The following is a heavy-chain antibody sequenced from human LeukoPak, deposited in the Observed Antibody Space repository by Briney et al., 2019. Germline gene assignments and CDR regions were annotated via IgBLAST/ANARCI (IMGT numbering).Heavy chain of an antibody. J-gene: IGHJ6*02. D-gene: IGHD6-13*01. Sequence: ASVKVSCKASGYTSTSYDINWVRQATGQGLEWMGWMNPNSGNTGYAQKFQGRVTMTRDTSISTAYMELSSLRSEDTAVYYCARGQVYSSSWGDYYYGMDVWGQGTTVTVSS. CDR3: ARGQVYSSSWGDYYYGMDV. CDR1: GYTSTSYD. CDR2: MNPNSGNT. V-gene: IGHV1-8*01.